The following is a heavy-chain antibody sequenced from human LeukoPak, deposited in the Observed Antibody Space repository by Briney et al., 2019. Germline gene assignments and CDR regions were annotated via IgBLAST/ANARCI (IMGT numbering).Heavy chain of an antibody. D-gene: IGHD3-22*01. CDR1: GFTFSSYS. CDR2: ISSSSSYI. V-gene: IGHV3-21*01. Sequence: GGSLRLSCAASGFTFSSYSMNWVRQAPGKGLEWVSSISSSSSYIYYADSVKGRFTIPRDNAKNSLYLQMNSLRAEDTAVYYCARVVGSGSGSHYWGQGTLVTVSS. CDR3: ARVVGSGSGSHY. J-gene: IGHJ4*02.